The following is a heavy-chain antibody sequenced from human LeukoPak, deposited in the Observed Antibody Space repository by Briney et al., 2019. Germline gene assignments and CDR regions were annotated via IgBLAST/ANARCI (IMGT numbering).Heavy chain of an antibody. CDR1: GPTLSSYR. CDR2: ISSSIIYI. CDR3: ARMVRGVEPDY. D-gene: IGHD3-10*01. Sequence: GGSLSLFRAPYGPTLSSYRTNWVSLDPGKGLEWVSSISSSIIYIYYAASVKGRFTISRDNAKNSLYLQMNSLRAEATAVYDCARMVRGVEPDYWGREPWSPSPQ. V-gene: IGHV3-21*01. J-gene: IGHJ4*02.